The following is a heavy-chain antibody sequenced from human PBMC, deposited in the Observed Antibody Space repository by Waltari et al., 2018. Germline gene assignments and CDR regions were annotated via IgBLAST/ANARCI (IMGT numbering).Heavy chain of an antibody. V-gene: IGHV4-39*01. J-gene: IGHJ4*02. CDR1: GCPIRRISYY. CDR3: ARLNGGYGTDY. CDR2: IYYSGST. Sequence: QLQLQESGPGLVKPSETLSPTCPVSGCPIRRISYYSGWIRQPPGTGLEWIGSIYYSGSTYYNPSLKSRVTISVDTSKNQFSLKLSSVTAADTAVYYCARLNGGYGTDYWGQGTLVTVSS. D-gene: IGHD5-18*01.